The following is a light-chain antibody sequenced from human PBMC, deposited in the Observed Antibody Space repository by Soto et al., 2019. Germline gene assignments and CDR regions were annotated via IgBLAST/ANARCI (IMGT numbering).Light chain of an antibody. Sequence: QPVLTQPASVSGSPGQSITISCTGTSSDVGGYNYVSWYQQHPGKAPKLMIYEVSNRPSGVSNRFSGSKSGNTASLTISGLRPEDEADYYCSSYTTSSTLDYVFGTGTQLTVL. V-gene: IGLV2-14*01. CDR2: EVS. CDR3: SSYTTSSTLDYV. CDR1: SSDVGGYNY. J-gene: IGLJ1*01.